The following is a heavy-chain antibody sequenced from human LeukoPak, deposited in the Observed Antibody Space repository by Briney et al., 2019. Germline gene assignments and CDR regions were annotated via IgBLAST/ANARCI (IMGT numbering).Heavy chain of an antibody. CDR3: ARVRVDPDILTGYYSPIDY. CDR1: GFTFSSYA. D-gene: IGHD3-9*01. J-gene: IGHJ4*02. V-gene: IGHV3-30-3*01. CDR2: ISYDGSNK. Sequence: GGSLTLSCAASGFTFSSYAMHWVRQAPGKGLEWVAVISYDGSNKYYADSVKGRFTISRDNSKNTLYLQMNSLRAEDTAVYYCARVRVDPDILTGYYSPIDYWGQGTLVTVSS.